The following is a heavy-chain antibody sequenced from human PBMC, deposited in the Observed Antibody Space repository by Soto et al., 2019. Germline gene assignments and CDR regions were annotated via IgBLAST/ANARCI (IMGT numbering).Heavy chain of an antibody. D-gene: IGHD1-26*01. CDR2: VYFSGNT. CDR1: GGSLSSYY. J-gene: IGHJ5*02. V-gene: IGHV4-59*01. Sequence: SETLSLTCTVSGGSLSSYYWTWIRQSPGKGLEWIGYVYFSGNTNYNPSLKSRVTISIDTSKNQFSLRLASVTAADTAVYYCARDRVGARGNWFDPWGQGTLVTVSS. CDR3: ARDRVGARGNWFDP.